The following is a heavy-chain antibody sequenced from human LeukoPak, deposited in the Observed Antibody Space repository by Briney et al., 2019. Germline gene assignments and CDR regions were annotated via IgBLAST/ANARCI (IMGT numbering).Heavy chain of an antibody. CDR3: ARQDDGSGSYYNLDY. V-gene: IGHV5-51*01. Sequence: GESLKISCKGSGYSFTSYWIGWVRQMPGKGLEWMGIIYPGDSDTRYSPSFQGQVTISADKSISTAYLQWSSLKASVTAMYYCARQDDGSGSYYNLDYWGQGTLVTVSS. CDR2: IYPGDSDT. CDR1: GYSFTSYW. D-gene: IGHD3-10*01. J-gene: IGHJ4*02.